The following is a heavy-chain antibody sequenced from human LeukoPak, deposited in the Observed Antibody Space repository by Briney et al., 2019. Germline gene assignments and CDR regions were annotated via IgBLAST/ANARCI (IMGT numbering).Heavy chain of an antibody. J-gene: IGHJ4*02. V-gene: IGHV4-34*01. Sequence: PSETLSLTCAVYGGSFSGYYWSWIRQPPGKGLEWIGEINHSGSTNYNPSLKSRVTISVDTSKNQFSLKRSSVTAADTAVYYCARGQKVDTAMVKAFDYWGQGTLVTVSS. CDR3: ARGQKVDTAMVKAFDY. D-gene: IGHD5-18*01. CDR1: GGSFSGYY. CDR2: INHSGST.